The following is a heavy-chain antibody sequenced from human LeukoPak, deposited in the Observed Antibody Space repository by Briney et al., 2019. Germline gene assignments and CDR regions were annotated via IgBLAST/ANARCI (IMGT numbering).Heavy chain of an antibody. CDR3: AKDGRWIQLWGRCYYYGMDV. D-gene: IGHD5-18*01. Sequence: GRSLRLSCAASGFTFSSYGMHWVRQAPGKGLEWVAVISYDGSNKYYADSVKGRFTISRDNSKNTLYLQMNSLRAEDTAVYYCAKDGRWIQLWGRCYYYGMDVWGKGTTVTVSS. V-gene: IGHV3-30*18. CDR2: ISYDGSNK. J-gene: IGHJ6*04. CDR1: GFTFSSYG.